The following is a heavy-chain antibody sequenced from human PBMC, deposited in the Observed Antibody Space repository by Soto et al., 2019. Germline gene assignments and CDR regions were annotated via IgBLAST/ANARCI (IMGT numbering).Heavy chain of an antibody. D-gene: IGHD3-22*01. CDR2: IIPIFGTA. V-gene: IGHV1-69*13. CDR1: GGTFSSYA. J-gene: IGHJ4*02. Sequence: GASVKVSCKASGGTFSSYAISWVRQAPGQGLEWMGGIIPIFGTANYAQKFQGRVTITADESTSTAYMELSSLRSEDTAVYYCAREGPYYYVSSGYYDYWGQGTLVTVSS. CDR3: AREGPYYYVSSGYYDY.